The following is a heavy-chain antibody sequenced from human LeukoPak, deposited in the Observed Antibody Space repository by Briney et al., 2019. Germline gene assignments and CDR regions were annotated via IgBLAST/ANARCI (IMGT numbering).Heavy chain of an antibody. CDR3: ARTYYYDRSAVFGY. J-gene: IGHJ4*02. D-gene: IGHD3-22*01. CDR2: ISYDGSNK. CDR1: GFTFSSYA. V-gene: IGHV3-30*04. Sequence: PGGSLRLSCAASGFTFSSYAMHWVRQAPGKGLEWVAVISYDGSNKYYADSVKGRFTISRDNSKNTLYLQMNSLRAEDTAVYYCARTYYYDRSAVFGYWGQGTLVTVSS.